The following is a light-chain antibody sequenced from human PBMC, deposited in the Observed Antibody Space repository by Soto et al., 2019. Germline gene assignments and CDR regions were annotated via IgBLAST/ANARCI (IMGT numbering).Light chain of an antibody. J-gene: IGKJ1*01. CDR2: AAS. V-gene: IGKV1-9*01. CDR1: QGISSY. CDR3: QKLNSYPAK. Sequence: DIQLTQSPSFLSASVGDRVTITCRASQGISSYLAWYQQKPGKAPKLLIYAASTLQSGVPSRFSGSGSGTEFTLTISRLQREDFATYYCQKLNSYPAKFGQGSKVESK.